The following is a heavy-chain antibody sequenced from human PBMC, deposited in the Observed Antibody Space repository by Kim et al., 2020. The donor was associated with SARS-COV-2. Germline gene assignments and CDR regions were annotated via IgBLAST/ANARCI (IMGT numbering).Heavy chain of an antibody. CDR3: ATRPVYYYGSGARQRWGYGMDV. V-gene: IGHV5-10-1*01. CDR1: GYSFTSYW. J-gene: IGHJ6*02. D-gene: IGHD3-10*01. CDR2: IDPSDSYT. Sequence: GESLKISCKGSGYSFTSYWISWVRQMPGKGLEWMGRIDPSDSYTNYSPSFQGHVTISADKSISTAYLQWSSLKASDTAMYYCATRPVYYYGSGARQRWGYGMDVWGQGTTVTVSS.